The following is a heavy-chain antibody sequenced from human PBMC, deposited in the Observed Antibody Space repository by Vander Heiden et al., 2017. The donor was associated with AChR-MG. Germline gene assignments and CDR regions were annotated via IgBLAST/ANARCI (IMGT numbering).Heavy chain of an antibody. Sequence: EVQLVASGGGLVKPGGSLRLSCAASGFTFSSYSMNWVRQAPGKGLEWVSSISSSSSYIYYADAVKGRFTISRDNAKNSLYLQMNSLRAEDTAVYYCARDLVRGVIIGGDFDYWGQGTLVTVSS. J-gene: IGHJ4*02. CDR2: ISSSSSYI. CDR3: ARDLVRGVIIGGDFDY. CDR1: GFTFSSYS. V-gene: IGHV3-21*01. D-gene: IGHD3-10*01.